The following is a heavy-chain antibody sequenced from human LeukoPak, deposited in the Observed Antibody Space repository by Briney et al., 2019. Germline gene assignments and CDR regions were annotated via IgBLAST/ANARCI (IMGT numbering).Heavy chain of an antibody. J-gene: IGHJ4*02. CDR2: IYNSGST. Sequence: SETLSLTCAVSGDSISSYRYYWGWIRQPPGKGLEWIGSIYNSGSTSYNPSLKSRVTISVDTSMNQFSLKVNSVTAADTAVYYCALRPLAGAAAGTSYFDYWGQGTLVTVSS. CDR3: ALRPLAGAAAGTSYFDY. V-gene: IGHV4-39*01. CDR1: GDSISSYRYY. D-gene: IGHD6-13*01.